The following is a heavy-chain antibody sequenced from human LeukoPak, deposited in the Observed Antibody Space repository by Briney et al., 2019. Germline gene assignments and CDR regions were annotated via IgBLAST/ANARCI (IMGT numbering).Heavy chain of an antibody. CDR2: ISYDGSNK. J-gene: IGHJ6*02. CDR1: GFTFSSYG. V-gene: IGHV3-30*18. CDR3: AKVFHIYFYYGMDV. Sequence: GGSLRLSCAASGFTFSSYGMHWVRQAPGKGLEWVAVISYDGSNKYYADSVKGRFTISRDNSKNTLYPQMNSLRAEDPAVYYCAKVFHIYFYYGMDVWGQGTTVTVSS.